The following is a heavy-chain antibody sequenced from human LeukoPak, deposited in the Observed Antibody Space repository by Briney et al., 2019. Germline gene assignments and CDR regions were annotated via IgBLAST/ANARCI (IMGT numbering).Heavy chain of an antibody. D-gene: IGHD6-13*01. V-gene: IGHV4-59*01. CDR2: IYYSGST. CDR1: GGSISSYY. Sequence: TSETLSLTCTVSGGSISSYYWSWIRQPPGKGLEWIGYIYYSGSTNYNPSLKSRVTISVDTSKNQFSLKLSSVTAADTAVYYCARGGSSWYRWFDPWGQGTLVTVSS. J-gene: IGHJ5*02. CDR3: ARGGSSWYRWFDP.